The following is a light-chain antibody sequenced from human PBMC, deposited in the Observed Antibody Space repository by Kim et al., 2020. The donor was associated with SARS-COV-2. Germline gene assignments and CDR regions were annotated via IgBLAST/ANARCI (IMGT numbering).Light chain of an antibody. V-gene: IGKV3-20*01. CDR2: GAS. CDR1: QSVSSNY. Sequence: SPGERATLSCRASQSVSSNYIAWYQQKPGQAPRLLIYGASSRATGIPDRFSGSGSGTDFTLTIRRLEPEDFAVYYCQQYGSSPLTFGGGTKVDIK. CDR3: QQYGSSPLT. J-gene: IGKJ4*01.